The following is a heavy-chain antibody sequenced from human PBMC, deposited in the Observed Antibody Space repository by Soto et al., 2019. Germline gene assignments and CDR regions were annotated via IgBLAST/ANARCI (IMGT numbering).Heavy chain of an antibody. V-gene: IGHV1-18*01. J-gene: IGHJ4*02. CDR3: ARIGVSSGHESPDFDS. CDR1: GYTFNFYG. CDR2: ISGFNGNT. Sequence: ASVKVSCKASGYTFNFYGITWVRRAPGQGLEWMGWISGFNGNTNYAADLQGRVIMTTDTSTSTAYMELRGLRSDDTAVHYCARIGVSSGHESPDFDSWGQGTLVTVSS. D-gene: IGHD3-16*01.